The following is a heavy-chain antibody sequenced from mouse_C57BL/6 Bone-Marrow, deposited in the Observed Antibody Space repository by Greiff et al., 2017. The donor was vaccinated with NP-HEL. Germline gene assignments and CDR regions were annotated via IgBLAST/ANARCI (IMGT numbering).Heavy chain of an antibody. V-gene: IGHV1-26*01. D-gene: IGHD1-1*01. J-gene: IGHJ1*02. CDR1: GYTFTDYY. CDR3: ARSTVVAKGYWYFDV. Sequence: VQLQQSGPELVKPGASVKISCKASGYTFTDYYMNWVKQSHGKSLEWIGDINPNNGGTSYNQKFKGKATLTVDKSSSTAYMELRSLTSEDSAVYYCARSTVVAKGYWYFDVWGTGTTVTVSS. CDR2: INPNNGGT.